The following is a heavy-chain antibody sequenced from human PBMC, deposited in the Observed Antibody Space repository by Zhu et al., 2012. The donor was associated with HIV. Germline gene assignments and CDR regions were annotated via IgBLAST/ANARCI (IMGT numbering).Heavy chain of an antibody. Sequence: QVQLQESGPRLVKPSETLSLTCTVSGGSISRSTYYWGWIRQSPGKGLEWIGSISYTGTTYYNPSLKSRVTISVDTSKNQFSLNLTSVTAADTAVYYCARRGVAAYGGWFDPWGQGTLVTVSS. D-gene: IGHD2-15*01. CDR3: ARRGVAAYGGWFDP. CDR2: ISYTGTT. V-gene: IGHV4-39*07. J-gene: IGHJ5*02. CDR1: GGSISRSTYY.